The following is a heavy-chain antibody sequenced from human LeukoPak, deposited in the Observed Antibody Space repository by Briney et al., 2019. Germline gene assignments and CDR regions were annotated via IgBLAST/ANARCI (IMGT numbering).Heavy chain of an antibody. D-gene: IGHD3-10*01. V-gene: IGHV1-2*02. CDR2: IHPNSGHT. CDR3: ARDLEGYHYGSGNYPQ. CDR1: GYTFTGYY. Sequence: ASVTVSCQASGYTFTGYYIHWVRQPPGHGLEWMGLIHPNSGHTNYAQKFHGMVTMTRDTSISTAYMELSSLRSDDTAVYYCARDLEGYHYGSGNYPQWGQGTLVTVSS. J-gene: IGHJ4*02.